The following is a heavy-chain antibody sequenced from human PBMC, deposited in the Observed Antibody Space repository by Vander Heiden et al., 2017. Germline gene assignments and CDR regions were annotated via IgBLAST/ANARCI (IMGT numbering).Heavy chain of an antibody. CDR3: ARVRITMVRGVKRSGAFDI. CDR1: GFTFSSYR. CDR2: ISSSSSYI. J-gene: IGHJ3*02. D-gene: IGHD3-10*01. V-gene: IGHV3-21*01. Sequence: EVQLVESGGGLVKPGGSLRLSCAASGFTFSSYRMNWVRQAPGKGLEWVSSISSSSSYIYYADSVKGRFTISRDNAKNSLYLQMNSLRAEDTAVYYCARVRITMVRGVKRSGAFDIWGQGTMVTVSS.